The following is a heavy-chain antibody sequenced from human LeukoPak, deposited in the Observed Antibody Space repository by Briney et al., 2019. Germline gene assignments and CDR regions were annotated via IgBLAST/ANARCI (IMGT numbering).Heavy chain of an antibody. Sequence: GGSLRLSCAASGFTFSSYAMSWVRQAPGKGLEWVSAISGSGGSTYYADSVKGRFTISRDNSKNTLYLQMNTLRAEDTAVYYCAKVDATYGSGSYYPWVYWGQGTLVTVSS. CDR2: ISGSGGST. CDR3: AKVDATYGSGSYYPWVY. J-gene: IGHJ4*02. D-gene: IGHD3-10*01. CDR1: GFTFSSYA. V-gene: IGHV3-23*01.